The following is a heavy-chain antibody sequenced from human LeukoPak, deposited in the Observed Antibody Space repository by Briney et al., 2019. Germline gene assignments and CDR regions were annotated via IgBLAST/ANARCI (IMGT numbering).Heavy chain of an antibody. J-gene: IGHJ4*02. D-gene: IGHD3-22*01. CDR2: IYPGDSDT. V-gene: IGHV5-51*01. Sequence: GESLKISCKGSGYSFTSYWIGWVRQMPGKGLEWMGIIYPGDSDTRYSPSFQGQVTISADKSISTAYLQWSSLKASDTAMYFCVRDGSSGYYNSWYFDYWGQGTLVTVPS. CDR3: VRDGSSGYYNSWYFDY. CDR1: GYSFTSYW.